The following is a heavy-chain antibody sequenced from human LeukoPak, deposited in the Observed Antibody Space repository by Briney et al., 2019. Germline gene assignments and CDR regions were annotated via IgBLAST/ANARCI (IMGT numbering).Heavy chain of an antibody. J-gene: IGHJ4*03. V-gene: IGHV3-74*01. CDR2: TNGDGSST. D-gene: IGHD1-26*01. Sequence: GGSLRLSCAASGFTFSSHWMHWVRQAPGKGLVWVARTNGDGSSTNYADSVRGRFTISRDNAKNTVYLQMDSLRAEDTAVYYCASPKVGGFFDYWGQGTLVTVSS. CDR3: ASPKVGGFFDY. CDR1: GFTFSSHW.